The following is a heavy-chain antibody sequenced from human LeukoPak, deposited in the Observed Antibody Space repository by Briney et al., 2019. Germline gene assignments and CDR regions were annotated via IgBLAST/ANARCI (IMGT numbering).Heavy chain of an antibody. D-gene: IGHD3-10*01. Sequence: SVKVSCKASGYTFTSYYMHWVRQAPGQGLEWMGRIIPILGIANYAQKFQGRVTITADKSTSTAYMELSSLRSEDTAVYYCARDLRYFTMHYWGQGTLVTVSS. CDR2: IIPILGIA. CDR3: ARDLRYFTMHY. CDR1: GYTFTSYY. V-gene: IGHV1-69*04. J-gene: IGHJ4*02.